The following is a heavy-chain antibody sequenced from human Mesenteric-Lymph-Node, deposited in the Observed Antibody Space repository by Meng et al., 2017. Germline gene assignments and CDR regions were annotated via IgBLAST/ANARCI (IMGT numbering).Heavy chain of an antibody. V-gene: IGHV3-7*01. D-gene: IGHD4-17*01. CDR2: IKQDGSEK. CDR3: VRCRMTTVTGDY. CDR1: GFTFTNAW. Sequence: GGSLRLSCAASGFTFTNAWMSWVRQAPGKGLEWVANIKQDGSEKYYVDSVKGRFTISRDNAKNSLYLQMNSLRAEDTAVYYCVRCRMTTVTGDYWGQGTLVTVSS. J-gene: IGHJ4*02.